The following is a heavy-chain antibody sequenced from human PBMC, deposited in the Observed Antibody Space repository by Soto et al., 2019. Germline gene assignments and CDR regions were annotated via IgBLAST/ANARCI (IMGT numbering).Heavy chain of an antibody. V-gene: IGHV3-30*18. J-gene: IGHJ4*02. CDR2: ISYDGSNK. CDR1: GFTFSSYG. CDR3: AKDLIPGIAVAGTVIDY. D-gene: IGHD6-19*01. Sequence: QVQLVESGGGVVQPGRSLRLSCAASGFTFSSYGMHWVRQAPGKGLEWVAVISYDGSNKYYADSVKGRFTISRDNSKNTLYLQMNSLRAEDTAVYYCAKDLIPGIAVAGTVIDYWGQGTLVTVSS.